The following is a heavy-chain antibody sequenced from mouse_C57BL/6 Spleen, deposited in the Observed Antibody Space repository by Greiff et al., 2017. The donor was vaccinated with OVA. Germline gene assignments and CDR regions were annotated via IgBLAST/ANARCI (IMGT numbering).Heavy chain of an antibody. CDR2: ISYDGSN. D-gene: IGHD1-1*01. V-gene: IGHV3-6*01. J-gene: IGHJ1*03. CDR1: GYSITSGYY. CDR3: ARVGSSYDWYFDV. Sequence: EVQLQESGPGLVKPSQSLSLTCSVTGYSITSGYYWNWIRQFPGNKLEWMGYISYDGSNNYNPSLKNRISITRDTSKNQFFLKLNSVTTEDTATYDCARVGSSYDWYFDVWGTGTTVTVSS.